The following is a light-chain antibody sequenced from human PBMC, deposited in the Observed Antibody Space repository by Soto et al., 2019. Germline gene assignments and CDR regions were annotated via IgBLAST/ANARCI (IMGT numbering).Light chain of an antibody. CDR1: QSVSIY. CDR3: QQRNDWVT. CDR2: DAS. Sequence: EIVLTQSPATLSLSPGERATLSCRASQSVSIYLAWYQQKPGQAPRLLIYDASNRATGIPARFSGSGSGTDFILTISSLEPEDSGVYYCQQRNDWVTFGGGTKVDIK. J-gene: IGKJ4*01. V-gene: IGKV3-11*01.